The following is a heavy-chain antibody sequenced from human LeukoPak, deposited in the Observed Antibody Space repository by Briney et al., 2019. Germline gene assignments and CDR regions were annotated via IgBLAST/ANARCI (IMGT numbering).Heavy chain of an antibody. CDR3: ARDRAANQDWVEFDP. D-gene: IGHD3/OR15-3a*01. Sequence: PGGSLRLSCEASGFNVAINYMTWVRQAPGKGLEWVGLIRDSGEAFYADFARGRFAISRDESENTLYLQMNSLRVEDTAVYFCARDRAANQDWVEFDPWGQGTPVIVSS. J-gene: IGHJ5*02. CDR1: GFNVAINY. V-gene: IGHV3-66*03. CDR2: IRDSGEA.